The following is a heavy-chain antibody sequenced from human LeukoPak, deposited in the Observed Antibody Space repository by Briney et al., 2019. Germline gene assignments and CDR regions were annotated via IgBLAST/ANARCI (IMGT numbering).Heavy chain of an antibody. V-gene: IGHV1-18*01. D-gene: IGHD6-19*01. Sequence: GASVKVSCKASGYTFISYGMSWVRQARGQGLEWMGWISAYNGHTNYAQKLQGRVSMTTDTSTSTTYMELRSLRSDDTAIYYCARDYSNGWYGDFDYWGQGTLVTVSS. CDR2: ISAYNGHT. J-gene: IGHJ4*02. CDR1: GYTFISYG. CDR3: ARDYSNGWYGDFDY.